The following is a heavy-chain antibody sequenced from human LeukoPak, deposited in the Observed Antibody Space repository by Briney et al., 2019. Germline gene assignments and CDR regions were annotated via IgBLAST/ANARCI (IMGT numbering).Heavy chain of an antibody. Sequence: PGGSLRLSCAASGFTFSSYGMSWVRQAPGKGLEWVSAISGGGGSTYSADSVMGRFTISRDNSKTTLYLQMNSLRAEDTAVYYCAKENWVYNWKYDSSGSGINYWGQGTRVTVSS. D-gene: IGHD3-22*01. J-gene: IGHJ4*02. V-gene: IGHV3-23*01. CDR2: ISGGGGST. CDR3: AKENWVYNWKYDSSGSGINY. CDR1: GFTFSSYG.